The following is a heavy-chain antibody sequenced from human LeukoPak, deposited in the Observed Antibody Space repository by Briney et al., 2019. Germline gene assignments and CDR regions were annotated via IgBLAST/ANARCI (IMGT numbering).Heavy chain of an antibody. CDR1: GGSISSSSYY. D-gene: IGHD6-19*01. CDR3: ATSSAVGGFYFDY. V-gene: IGHV4-39*07. Sequence: ASETLSLTCTVSGGSISSSSYYWGWIRQPPGKELEWIGSIYYSGSTYYNPSLKSRVTISVDTSKNQFSLELSSVTAADTAVYYCATSSAVGGFYFDYWGQGTLVTVSS. CDR2: IYYSGST. J-gene: IGHJ4*02.